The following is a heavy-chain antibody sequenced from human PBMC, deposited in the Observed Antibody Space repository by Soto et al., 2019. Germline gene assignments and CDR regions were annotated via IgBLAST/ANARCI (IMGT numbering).Heavy chain of an antibody. CDR2: INQSGST. CDR3: ARTYSSSWSPFDY. J-gene: IGHJ4*02. D-gene: IGHD6-13*01. CDR1: GGSFSGYY. Sequence: PSETLSLTCAVYGGSFSGYYWSWIRQPPGKGLEWIGEINQSGSTNYNPSLKSRVTISVDTSKNQFSLKLSSVTAADTAVYYCARTYSSSWSPFDYWGQGPLVTVSS. V-gene: IGHV4-34*01.